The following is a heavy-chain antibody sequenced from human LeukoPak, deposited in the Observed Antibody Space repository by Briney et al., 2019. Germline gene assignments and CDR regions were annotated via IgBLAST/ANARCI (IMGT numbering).Heavy chain of an antibody. CDR2: ISSSSSYI. J-gene: IGHJ4*02. CDR3: AKVRANRFASFDY. V-gene: IGHV3-21*04. Sequence: PGGSLRLSCAASGFTFSSYSMNWVRQAPGKGLEWVSSISSSSSYIYYADSVKGRFTISRDNSKITLYLQMNSLRAEDTAVYYCAKVRANRFASFDYWGQGTLVTVSS. CDR1: GFTFSSYS. D-gene: IGHD1/OR15-1a*01.